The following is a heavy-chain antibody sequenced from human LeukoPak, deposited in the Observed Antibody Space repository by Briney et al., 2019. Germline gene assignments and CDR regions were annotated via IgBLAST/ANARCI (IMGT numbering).Heavy chain of an antibody. CDR1: GYTFTGYY. D-gene: IGHD6-6*01. Sequence: ASVKVSCKASGYTFTGYYMHWLRQAPGQGLEWMGWIDPNSGGTNYAQKFQGRVTMTRDTSISTAYMELSRLRSDDTAVYYCAREAPSIAARRSEYYFDYWGQGALVTVSS. CDR2: IDPNSGGT. V-gene: IGHV1-2*02. CDR3: AREAPSIAARRSEYYFDY. J-gene: IGHJ4*02.